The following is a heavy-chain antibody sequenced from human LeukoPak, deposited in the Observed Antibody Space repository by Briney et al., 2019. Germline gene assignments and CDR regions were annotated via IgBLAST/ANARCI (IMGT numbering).Heavy chain of an antibody. D-gene: IGHD6-19*01. CDR3: ARDGYSGGWSAGGYFDY. V-gene: IGHV3-33*08. CDR1: GFTFSAYG. J-gene: IGHJ4*02. CDR2: IWYDGSEK. Sequence: PGGSLRLSCAASGFTFSAYGMHWVRQAPGKGLERVTVIWYDGSEKYYADSVKGRLTISRDNSKNTLYLQMNSLSAEDTAVYYCARDGYSGGWSAGGYFDYWGQGTLVTVSS.